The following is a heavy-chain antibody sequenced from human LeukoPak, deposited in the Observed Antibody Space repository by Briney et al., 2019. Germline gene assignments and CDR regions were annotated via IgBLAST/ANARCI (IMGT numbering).Heavy chain of an antibody. CDR1: GFTVSSNY. Sequence: GGSLRLSCAASGFTVSSNYMSWVRQAPGKGLEWVSVIYSGGSTYYADSVKGRFTISRDNSKNTLYLQMNSLRAEDTAVYYCARSTSRLSGSYDFDYWGQGTLVTVSS. D-gene: IGHD1-26*01. CDR3: ARSTSRLSGSYDFDY. V-gene: IGHV3-66*01. J-gene: IGHJ4*02. CDR2: IYSGGST.